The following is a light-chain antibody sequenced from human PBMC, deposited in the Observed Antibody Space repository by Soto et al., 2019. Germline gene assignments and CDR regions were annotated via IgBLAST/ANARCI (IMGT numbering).Light chain of an antibody. CDR1: QSVSSSY. CDR3: HQYGSSPST. Sequence: EIVFTQSPGTLSLSPGERATLSCRASQSVSSSYLAWYQQKPGQAPRLLIYGASSRATGIPDRISGSGSGTDFTLTISRLEPEDFAVYYCHQYGSSPSTFGQGTKVDI. J-gene: IGKJ1*01. V-gene: IGKV3-20*01. CDR2: GAS.